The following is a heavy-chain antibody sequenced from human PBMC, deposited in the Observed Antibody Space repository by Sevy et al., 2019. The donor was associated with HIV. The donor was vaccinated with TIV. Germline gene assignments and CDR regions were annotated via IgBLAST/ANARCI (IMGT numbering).Heavy chain of an antibody. CDR2: ISGSGGST. CDR3: AKDESGFGEFYFDY. CDR1: GFTFSSYA. D-gene: IGHD3-10*01. J-gene: IGHJ4*02. Sequence: GGSLRLSCAASGFTFSSYAMSWVRQAPGKGVEWVSAISGSGGSTYYADSVKGRFTISRDNSKNTLYLQMNSLRAEDTAVYYCAKDESGFGEFYFDYWGQGTLVTVSS. V-gene: IGHV3-23*01.